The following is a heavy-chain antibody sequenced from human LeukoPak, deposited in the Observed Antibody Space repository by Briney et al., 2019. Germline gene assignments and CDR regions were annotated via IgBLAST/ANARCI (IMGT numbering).Heavy chain of an antibody. CDR1: GGTFSSYA. CDR3: ARLDYYDSSGYYYGFLRY. D-gene: IGHD3-22*01. CDR2: INPNSGGT. J-gene: IGHJ4*02. V-gene: IGHV1-2*04. Sequence: ASVNVSCKASGGTFSSYAISWVRPAPGQGLEWMGWINPNSGGTNYAQKFQGWVTMTRDTSISTAYMELSRLRSDDTAVYYCARLDYYDSSGYYYGFLRYWGQGTLVTVSS.